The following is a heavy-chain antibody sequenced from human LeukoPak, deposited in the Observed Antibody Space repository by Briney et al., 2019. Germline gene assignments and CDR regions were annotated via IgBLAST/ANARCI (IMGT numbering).Heavy chain of an antibody. J-gene: IGHJ4*02. CDR2: IKSKTDGGTT. V-gene: IGHV3-15*01. CDR1: GFTFSNAW. Sequence: GGSLRLTCAASGFTFSNAWMSWVRQAPGKGLEWVGRIKSKTDGGTTDYAAPVKGRFTISRDDSKNTLYLQMNSLKTEDTAVYYCTTDRCSGYDHASTLDYWGQGTLVTVSS. D-gene: IGHD5-12*01. CDR3: TTDRCSGYDHASTLDY.